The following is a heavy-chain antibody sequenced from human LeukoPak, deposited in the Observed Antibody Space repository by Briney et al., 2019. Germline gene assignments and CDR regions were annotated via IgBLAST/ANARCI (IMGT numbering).Heavy chain of an antibody. Sequence: PGGSLKLSCAASGFTFSDSAMHWVRQASGKGLEWVGRIRSKANNYTTAYAASVKGRFTISRDDSKNTAYLQMNSLRAEDTAVYYCGHLRYFDWLSDFDYWGQGTLVTVSS. D-gene: IGHD3-9*01. CDR1: GFTFSDSA. J-gene: IGHJ4*02. V-gene: IGHV3-73*01. CDR3: GHLRYFDWLSDFDY. CDR2: IRSKANNYTT.